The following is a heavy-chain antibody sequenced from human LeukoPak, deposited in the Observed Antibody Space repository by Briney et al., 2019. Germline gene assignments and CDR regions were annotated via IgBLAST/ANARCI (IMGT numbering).Heavy chain of an antibody. Sequence: SETLSLTCTVTGGSISSGGYYWSWIRQHPGKGLEWIGYIYYSGSTYYNPSLKSRVTISVDKYKHQFSLKLRSVTAADTAVYYCARVRDGYNSGYFDYWGQGTLVTVSS. V-gene: IGHV4-31*03. CDR1: GGSISSGGYY. CDR3: ARVRDGYNSGYFDY. CDR2: IYYSGST. D-gene: IGHD5-24*01. J-gene: IGHJ4*02.